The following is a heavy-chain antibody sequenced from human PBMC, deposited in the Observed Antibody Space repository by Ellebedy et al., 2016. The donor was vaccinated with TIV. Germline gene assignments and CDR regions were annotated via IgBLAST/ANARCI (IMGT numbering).Heavy chain of an antibody. J-gene: IGHJ6*02. CDR1: GGPFSSYA. CDR2: IIPIVGIA. D-gene: IGHD3-16*01. CDR3: ARSHFGGSYGMDV. V-gene: IGHV1-69*04. Sequence: AASVKVSCKASGGPFSSYAISWVRQAPGQGLEWMGRIIPIVGIANYAQNFQGRVTITADKSTSTDYMELSSLRSEDTAVYDCARSHFGGSYGMDVWGQGTTVTVSS.